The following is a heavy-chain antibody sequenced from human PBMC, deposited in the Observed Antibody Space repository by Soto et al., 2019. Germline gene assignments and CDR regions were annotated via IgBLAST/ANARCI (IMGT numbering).Heavy chain of an antibody. Sequence: QVQLVQSGAEVKKPGSSVKVSCKASGGTLSSYTFSWVRQAPGQGLEGMGRVIPNLGVTNYAKKFQGRVTIFEDTSTSTAKKELNHMKYEDTAVYYYTRDTGYCSDTSCPNFEYQVQGNLV. CDR2: VIPNLGVT. D-gene: IGHD2-15*01. V-gene: IGHV1-69*08. CDR3: TRDTGYCSDTSCPNFEY. CDR1: GGTLSSYT. J-gene: IGHJ4*02.